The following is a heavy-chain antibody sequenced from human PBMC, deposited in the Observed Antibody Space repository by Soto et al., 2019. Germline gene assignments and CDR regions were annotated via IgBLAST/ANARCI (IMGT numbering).Heavy chain of an antibody. CDR1: GGSISSSSYY. V-gene: IGHV4-39*01. Sequence: SETLSLTCTVSGGSISSSSYYWGWIRQPPGKGLEWIGSIYYSGSTYYNPSLKSRVTISVDTSKNQFSLKLSSVTAADTAVYYCASHPLDFWSGYYTKLRYYYMDVWGKGTTVTVSS. J-gene: IGHJ6*03. CDR2: IYYSGST. D-gene: IGHD3-3*01. CDR3: ASHPLDFWSGYYTKLRYYYMDV.